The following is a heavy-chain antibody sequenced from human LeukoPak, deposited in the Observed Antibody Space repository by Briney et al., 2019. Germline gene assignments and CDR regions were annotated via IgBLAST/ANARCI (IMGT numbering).Heavy chain of an antibody. CDR1: GGSFSNYA. Sequence: ASVKVSCKASGGSFSNYAISWVRQAPGQGLEWMGWINTNTGNPTYAQGFTGRFVFSLDTSVSTAYLQISSLKAEDTAVYYCARDASLYSSSWYVRWGQGTLVTVSS. CDR3: ARDASLYSSSWYVR. CDR2: INTNTGNP. J-gene: IGHJ5*02. V-gene: IGHV7-4-1*02. D-gene: IGHD6-13*01.